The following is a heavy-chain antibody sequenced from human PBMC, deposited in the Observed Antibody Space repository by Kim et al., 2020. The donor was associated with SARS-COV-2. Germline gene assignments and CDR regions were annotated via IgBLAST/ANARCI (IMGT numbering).Heavy chain of an antibody. D-gene: IGHD3-3*01. CDR3: ARDRKLEYDFWSGYNWFDP. J-gene: IGHJ5*02. V-gene: IGHV3-11*06. Sequence: GRFTISRDNAKNSLYLQMNSLRAEDTAVYYCARDRKLEYDFWSGYNWFDPWGQGTLVTVSS.